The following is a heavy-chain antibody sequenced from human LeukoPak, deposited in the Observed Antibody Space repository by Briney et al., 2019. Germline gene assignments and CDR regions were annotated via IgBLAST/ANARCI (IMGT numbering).Heavy chain of an antibody. V-gene: IGHV3-30-3*01. CDR3: ARERRKIVVVPAAKGAFDI. J-gene: IGHJ3*02. Sequence: PGRSLRLSCAASGFTFNTYAMHWVRQAPGKGLEWVAVISYDGSNKYYADSVKGRFTISRDNSKNTLYLQMNSLRAEDTAVYYCARERRKIVVVPAAKGAFDIWGQGTMVTVSS. CDR2: ISYDGSNK. D-gene: IGHD2-2*01. CDR1: GFTFNTYA.